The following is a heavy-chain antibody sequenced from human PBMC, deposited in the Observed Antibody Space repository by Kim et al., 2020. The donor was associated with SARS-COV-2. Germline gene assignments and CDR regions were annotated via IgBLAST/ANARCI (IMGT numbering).Heavy chain of an antibody. D-gene: IGHD3-10*01. CDR3: AKGVRGVIY. CDR2: ISYDGSNK. J-gene: IGHJ4*02. CDR1: GFTFSSYG. Sequence: GGSLRLSCAASGFTFSSYGMHWVRQAPGKGLEWVAVISYDGSNKYYADSVKGRFTISRDNSKNTLYLQMNSLRAEDTAVYYCAKGVRGVIYWGQGTLVTVSS. V-gene: IGHV3-30*18.